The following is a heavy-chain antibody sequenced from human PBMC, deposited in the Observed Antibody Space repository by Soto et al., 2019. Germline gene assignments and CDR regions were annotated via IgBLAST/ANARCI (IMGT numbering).Heavy chain of an antibody. J-gene: IGHJ4*02. D-gene: IGHD3-22*01. CDR3: ARVPYDTTGYYAF. V-gene: IGHV1-46*01. CDR2: IDPSGGST. Sequence: QVRLVQSGAEVKKPGASVSISCKTSGFTFTTYYIHRVRQAPGQGLEWMGMIDPSGGSTTYAQKFQGRITMTSDMSTSTVYMELSSLRSEDTAVYYCARVPYDTTGYYAFWGQGTLVTVSS. CDR1: GFTFTTYY.